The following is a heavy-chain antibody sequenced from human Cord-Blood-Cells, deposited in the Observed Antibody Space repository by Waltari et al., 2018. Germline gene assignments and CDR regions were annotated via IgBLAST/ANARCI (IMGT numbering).Heavy chain of an antibody. CDR2: INPNSGGT. CDR3: ARDRYSSGWPNWFDP. V-gene: IGHV1-2*06. Sequence: QVQLVQSGAEVKKPGASVKVSCKASGYTFTGYYMHWVRQAPGQGLEWMGRINPNSGGTNYAQKFQGRVTMTRDTSISTAYMELSRLRSDDTAVYYCARDRYSSGWPNWFDPWGQGTLVTVSP. D-gene: IGHD6-19*01. J-gene: IGHJ5*02. CDR1: GYTFTGYY.